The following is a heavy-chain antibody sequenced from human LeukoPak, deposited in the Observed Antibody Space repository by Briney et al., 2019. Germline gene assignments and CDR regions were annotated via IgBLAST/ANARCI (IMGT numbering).Heavy chain of an antibody. J-gene: IGHJ4*02. CDR1: GFTVSSNY. Sequence: GGSLRLSCAASGFTVSSNYMSWVRQAPGKGLEWVSVICSGGSTYYADSVKGRFTISRDNSKNTLYLQMNSLRAEDTAVYYCASQIAYGEGIDYWGQGTLVTVSS. CDR2: ICSGGST. D-gene: IGHD4-17*01. CDR3: ASQIAYGEGIDY. V-gene: IGHV3-53*01.